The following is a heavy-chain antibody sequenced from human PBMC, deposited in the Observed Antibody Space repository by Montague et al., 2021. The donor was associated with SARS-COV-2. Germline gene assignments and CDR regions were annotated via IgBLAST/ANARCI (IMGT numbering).Heavy chain of an antibody. CDR3: ARTRGYDPLFDF. V-gene: IGHV4-59*01. J-gene: IGHJ4*02. Sequence: SETLSLTCTVSGGSISSNFWSWIRQPPGKGLEWIGYIYYSGSTNXXPSLKSRVTISVDTSKKQFSLQLSSATAADTAVYYCARTRGYDPLFDFWGQGTLVTVSS. CDR1: GGSISSNF. D-gene: IGHD5-12*01. CDR2: IYYSGST.